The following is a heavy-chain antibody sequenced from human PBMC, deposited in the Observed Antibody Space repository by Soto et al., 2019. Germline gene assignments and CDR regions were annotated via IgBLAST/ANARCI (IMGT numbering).Heavy chain of an antibody. CDR2: ISSSSSYI. D-gene: IGHD6-6*01. CDR3: ARDPPSYSSSPGWFDP. Sequence: PGGSPRLSCAASGFTFSSYSMNWVRQAPGKGLEWVSSISSSSSYIYYADSVKGRFTISRDNAKNSLYLQMNSLRAEDTAVYYCARDPPSYSSSPGWFDPWGQGTLVTVSS. J-gene: IGHJ5*02. V-gene: IGHV3-21*01. CDR1: GFTFSSYS.